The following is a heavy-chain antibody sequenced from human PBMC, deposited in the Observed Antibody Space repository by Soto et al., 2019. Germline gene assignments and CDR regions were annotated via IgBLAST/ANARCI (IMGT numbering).Heavy chain of an antibody. D-gene: IGHD3-3*01. CDR3: ARNGSYYDFWSGYYSGGGMDX. J-gene: IGHJ6*02. CDR2: INHSGST. V-gene: IGHV4-34*01. CDR1: GGSFSGYY. Sequence: SDTLSLTCAVYGGSFSGYYWSWIRQPPGKGLEGILEINHSGSTNYNPSLKSRVTISVDTSKNQFSLKLSSVTAADTAVYYCARNGSYYDFWSGYYSGGGMDXWGQGTTVTVS.